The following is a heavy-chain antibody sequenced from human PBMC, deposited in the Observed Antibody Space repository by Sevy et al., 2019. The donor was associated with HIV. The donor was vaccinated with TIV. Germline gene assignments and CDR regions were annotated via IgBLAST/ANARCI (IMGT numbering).Heavy chain of an antibody. V-gene: IGHV3-49*03. CDR3: TREAVTMARGIYSVIDL. CDR1: GFSLGDYC. CDR2: VRDRGYGGTT. D-gene: IGHD3-10*01. Sequence: GGSLRLSCTASGFSLGDYCVSWFRQAPGKGLEWVGAVRDRGYGGTTEYAASVKGRFTISRDDSINIAYLQMDSLNTEDTAVYYCTREAVTMARGIYSVIDLWGQGTLVTVSS. J-gene: IGHJ4*03.